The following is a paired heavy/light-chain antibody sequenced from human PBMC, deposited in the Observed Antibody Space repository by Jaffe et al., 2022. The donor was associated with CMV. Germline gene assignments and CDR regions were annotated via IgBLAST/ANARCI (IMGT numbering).Light chain of an antibody. J-gene: IGKJ1*01. V-gene: IGKV3-20*01. CDR1: QSISNY. CDR3: QHYGRSPTWT. Sequence: EIVLTQSPGTLSLSPGERATLSCRASQSISNYLAWYQQKPGQAPRLLIYGASSRATGIPERFSGSGSGTDFTLTIRRLEPEDFAVYYCQHYGRSPTWTFGLGTKVEIK. CDR2: GAS.
Heavy chain of an antibody. CDR1: GFTFSTYP. CDR3: AKENYYDSRRFDD. D-gene: IGHD3-22*01. V-gene: IGHV3-23*01. CDR2: ISASDSST. J-gene: IGHJ4*02. Sequence: EVQLLESGGGLVQPGGSLRLSCAASGFTFSTYPMSWVRQAPGKGLEWVSAISASDSSTYYADSVKGRFTISRDNSENTLSLQMSSLRADDTAIYYCAKENYYDSRRFDDWGQGTLVTVSS.